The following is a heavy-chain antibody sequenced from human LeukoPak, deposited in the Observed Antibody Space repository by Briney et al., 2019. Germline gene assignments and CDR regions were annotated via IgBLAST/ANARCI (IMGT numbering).Heavy chain of an antibody. D-gene: IGHD6-13*01. Sequence: PGRSLRLSCAASGFTFSSYGMHWVRQAPGKGLEWVAVISYDGSNKYYADSVKGRFTISRDNSKNTLYLQMNSLRAEDTAVYYCAKVDYLGGSAAGYYFDYWGQGTLVTVSS. CDR1: GFTFSSYG. CDR3: AKVDYLGGSAAGYYFDY. CDR2: ISYDGSNK. J-gene: IGHJ4*02. V-gene: IGHV3-30*18.